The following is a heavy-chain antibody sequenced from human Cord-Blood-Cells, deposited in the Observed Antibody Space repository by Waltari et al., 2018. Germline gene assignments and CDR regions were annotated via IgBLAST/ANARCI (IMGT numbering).Heavy chain of an antibody. CDR3: ARGGGSYYNWFDP. Sequence: QVQLQQWGAGLLKPSETLSLTCAVYGGSFSGYYWSWIRQPPGKGLEWIGEINHSGSTNYNPSLNSRVTISVDTSKNQFSLKLSSVTAADTAVYYCARGGGSYYNWFDPWGQGTLVTVSS. CDR2: INHSGST. CDR1: GGSFSGYY. D-gene: IGHD1-26*01. V-gene: IGHV4-34*01. J-gene: IGHJ5*02.